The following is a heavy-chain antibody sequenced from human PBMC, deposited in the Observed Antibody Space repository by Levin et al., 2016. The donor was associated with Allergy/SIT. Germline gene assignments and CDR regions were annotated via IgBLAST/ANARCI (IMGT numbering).Heavy chain of an antibody. V-gene: IGHV4-59*01. J-gene: IGHJ4*02. Sequence: SETLSLTCTVSGGSISGYYWSWIRQPPGKRLEWIGYISYSGSTNYNPSLKSRVTISVDTSKYQFSLKLSSVTAADTAVYYCARSARGYTYGPFDYWGQGTLVTVSS. CDR3: ARSARGYTYGPFDY. CDR2: ISYSGST. CDR1: GGSISGYY. D-gene: IGHD5-18*01.